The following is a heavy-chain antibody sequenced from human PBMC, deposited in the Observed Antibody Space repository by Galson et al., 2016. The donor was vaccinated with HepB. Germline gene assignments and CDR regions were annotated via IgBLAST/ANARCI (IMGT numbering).Heavy chain of an antibody. CDR3: ARGYGGNSLDF. CDR1: GFAINNAW. V-gene: IGHV3-15*07. CDR2: IKSKTDAGTT. J-gene: IGHJ4*02. Sequence: SLRLSCAASGFAINNAWMNWVRQAPGKGLEWVGRIKSKTDAGTTDYAAPVKGRFTFSRDDSKNTVYLQMNSLKTEDTAVYYWARGYGGNSLDFWGQGTLVTVSS. D-gene: IGHD4-23*01.